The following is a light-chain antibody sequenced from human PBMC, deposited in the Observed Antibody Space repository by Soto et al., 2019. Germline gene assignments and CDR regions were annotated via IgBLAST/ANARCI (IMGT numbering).Light chain of an antibody. V-gene: IGKV3-20*01. Sequence: EIVLTQSPGTLSLSPGERATLSCRASQRVSSSYLAWYQQKPGQAPRLLIYCASSRATGIPDRFSGSGSGTDFTLTISRLEPEDFAVYFCQQYGSSPPFTFGQGTKVEI. J-gene: IGKJ2*01. CDR3: QQYGSSPPFT. CDR1: QRVSSSY. CDR2: CAS.